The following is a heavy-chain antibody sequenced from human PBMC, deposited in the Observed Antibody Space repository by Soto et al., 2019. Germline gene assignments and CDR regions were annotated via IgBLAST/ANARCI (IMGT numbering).Heavy chain of an antibody. CDR1: GFTFSDAW. V-gene: IGHV3-15*07. CDR2: ISSKTDGGTI. Sequence: DVLLVESGGGLVKPGGSLRLSCAASGFTFSDAWMNWVRQASGKGLEWVGRISSKTDGGTIDYAAPVKGRFTIPSNDSQITMYLQMNSLNPDDPAVYYCSTDVGDYWGQGTLVTVSS. D-gene: IGHD1-26*01. J-gene: IGHJ4*02. CDR3: STDVGDY.